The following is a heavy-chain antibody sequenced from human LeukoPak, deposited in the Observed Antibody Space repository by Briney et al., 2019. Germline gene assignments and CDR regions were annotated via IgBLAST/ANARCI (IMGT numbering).Heavy chain of an antibody. Sequence: GSLRLSCAGSGFTFSSYAMSWVRQAPGKGLEWVSAISSSGSGTYYPDSVKGRFTISRDNSKNTLYLQMNSLRVEDTAVYYCAKVVNSGYYYYFDYWGQGTLVTVSS. V-gene: IGHV3-23*01. CDR1: GFTFSSYA. D-gene: IGHD3-22*01. CDR2: ISSSGSGT. J-gene: IGHJ4*02. CDR3: AKVVNSGYYYYFDY.